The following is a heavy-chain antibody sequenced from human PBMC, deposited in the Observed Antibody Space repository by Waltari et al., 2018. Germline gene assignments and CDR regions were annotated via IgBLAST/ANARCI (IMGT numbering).Heavy chain of an antibody. J-gene: IGHJ5*02. Sequence: EVQLIQSGGEGRKPGDSLKISCQGFGYNFDTQWIAWVREKPGEGPEWMGRIYPGDSDTQYSPSFEGHVTISADRSVNTAYLQWASLQASDSAIYYCARLVASRWFDPWGQGTLVTVSS. CDR2: IYPGDSDT. V-gene: IGHV5-51*01. CDR3: ARLVASRWFDP. CDR1: GYNFDTQW. D-gene: IGHD6-6*01.